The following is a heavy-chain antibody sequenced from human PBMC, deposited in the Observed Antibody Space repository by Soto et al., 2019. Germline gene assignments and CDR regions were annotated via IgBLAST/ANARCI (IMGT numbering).Heavy chain of an antibody. Sequence: GGSLRLSCAASGFTFSSYAMSWVRQAPGKGLEWVSAISGSGGSTYYADSVKGRFTISRDNSKNTLYLQMNSLRAEDTAVYYCANHGTTGTKMKRPRVDLLYYFDYWGQGTLVTVSS. CDR3: ANHGTTGTKMKRPRVDLLYYFDY. CDR1: GFTFSSYA. D-gene: IGHD1-1*01. CDR2: ISGSGGST. J-gene: IGHJ4*02. V-gene: IGHV3-23*01.